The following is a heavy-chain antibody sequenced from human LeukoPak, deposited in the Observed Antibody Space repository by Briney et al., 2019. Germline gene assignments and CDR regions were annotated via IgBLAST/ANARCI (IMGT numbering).Heavy chain of an antibody. CDR3: ATVHHQYYDFWSGYYTTNY. D-gene: IGHD3-3*01. Sequence: ASVKASCKXSGYTFTDYYMHWVRQSPGQGLEWMGWINPNSGGTNYAQKFQGRVTMTRDTSISTAYMELSRLRSDDTAVYYCATVHHQYYDFWSGYYTTNYWGQGTLVTVSS. J-gene: IGHJ4*02. V-gene: IGHV1-2*02. CDR2: INPNSGGT. CDR1: GYTFTDYY.